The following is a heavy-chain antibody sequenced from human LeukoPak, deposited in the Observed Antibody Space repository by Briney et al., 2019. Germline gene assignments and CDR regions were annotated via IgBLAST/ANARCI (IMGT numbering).Heavy chain of an antibody. D-gene: IGHD2-21*02. J-gene: IGHJ4*02. CDR1: GGSISSFY. CDR2: IYFSGST. V-gene: IGHV4-59*12. Sequence: SETLSLTCTVSGGSISSFYWSWFYWSRIRQPPGKGLEWIGYIYFSGSTNYNPSLKSRVTISVDTSKNQFSLKLSSVTAADTAVYYCARRHIVVVTATYYFDYWGQGTLVTVSS. CDR3: ARRHIVVVTATYYFDY.